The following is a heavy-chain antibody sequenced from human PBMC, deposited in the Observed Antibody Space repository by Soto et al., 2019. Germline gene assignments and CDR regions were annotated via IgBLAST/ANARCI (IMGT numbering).Heavy chain of an antibody. D-gene: IGHD6-13*01. CDR2: IYPGDSDT. J-gene: IGHJ6*02. CDR3: ARTSAAGKYYYGMDV. Sequence: GESLKISCKGSGYSFTSYWIGWVRQMPGKGLEWMGIIYPGDSDTRYSPSFQGQVTISADKSISTAYLQWSSLKASDTAMYYCARTSAAGKYYYGMDVWAQGTTDTVSS. CDR1: GYSFTSYW. V-gene: IGHV5-51*01.